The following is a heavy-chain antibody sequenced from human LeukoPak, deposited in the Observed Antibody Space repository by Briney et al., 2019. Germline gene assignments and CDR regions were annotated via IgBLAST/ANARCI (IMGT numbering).Heavy chain of an antibody. CDR2: ISSSSSTI. V-gene: IGHV3-48*04. Sequence: GGSLRLSCAASGFTFSSYSMNWVRQAPGKGLEWVSYISSSSSTIYYADSVKGRFTISRDNAKNSLYLQMNSLRAEDTAVYYCTTDTGSSWSIKVDYWGQGTLVTVSS. CDR1: GFTFSSYS. CDR3: TTDTGSSWSIKVDY. D-gene: IGHD6-13*01. J-gene: IGHJ4*02.